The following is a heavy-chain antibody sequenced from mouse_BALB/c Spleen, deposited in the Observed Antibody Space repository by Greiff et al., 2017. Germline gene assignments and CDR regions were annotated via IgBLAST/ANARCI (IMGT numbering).Heavy chain of an antibody. D-gene: IGHD1-1*01. CDR2: ISSGSSTI. CDR3: ARGRYYGPAWYAY. CDR1: GFTFSSFG. Sequence: EVKVVESGGGLVQPGGSRKLSCAASGFTFSSFGMHWVRQAPEKGLEWVAYISSGSSTIYYADTLKGRFTISRDNPKNTLFLQMTSLRSEDTAMYYCARGRYYGPAWYAYWGQGTLVTVSA. J-gene: IGHJ3*01. V-gene: IGHV5-17*02.